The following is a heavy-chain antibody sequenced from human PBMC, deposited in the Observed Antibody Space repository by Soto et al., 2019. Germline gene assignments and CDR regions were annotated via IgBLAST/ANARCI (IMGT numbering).Heavy chain of an antibody. CDR3: ARTPYCSGGSCSQYNWFDP. V-gene: IGHV1-8*01. J-gene: IGHJ5*02. D-gene: IGHD2-15*01. CDR2: MNPNSGNT. CDR1: GYTFTSYD. Sequence: QVQLVQSGAEVKKPGASVKVSCKASGYTFTSYDINWVRQATGQGLEWMGWMNPNSGNTGYAQKFQGRVTTTRNTSISTAYMKLSSLRSEDTAVYYCARTPYCSGGSCSQYNWFDPRGQGTLVTVSS.